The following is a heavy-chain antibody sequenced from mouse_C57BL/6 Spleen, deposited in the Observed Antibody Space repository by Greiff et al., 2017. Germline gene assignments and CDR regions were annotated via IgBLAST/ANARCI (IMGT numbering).Heavy chain of an antibody. Sequence: QVQLQQPGAELVRPGSSVKLSCKASGYTFTSYWMHWVKQRPIQGLAWIGNIDPSDSETHYNQKFKDKATLTVDKSSSTAYMQLSSLTSEDSAVYYCTAQATLAWFAYWGQGTLVTVSA. D-gene: IGHD3-2*02. V-gene: IGHV1-52*01. CDR1: GYTFTSYW. J-gene: IGHJ3*01. CDR3: TAQATLAWFAY. CDR2: IDPSDSET.